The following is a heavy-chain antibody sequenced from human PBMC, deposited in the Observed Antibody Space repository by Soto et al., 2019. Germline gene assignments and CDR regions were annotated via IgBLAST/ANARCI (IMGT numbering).Heavy chain of an antibody. V-gene: IGHV3-48*01. D-gene: IGHD6-19*01. CDR3: ARDPDSSGWYNWFDP. CDR2: ISSSGSTI. CDR1: GFTFSSYS. Sequence: EVQLVESGGGLVQPGGSLRLSCAASGFTFSSYSMNWVRQAPGKGLESVSYISSSGSTIYYADSVKGRFTISRDNAKNSLYLQMNSLRAEDTAVYYCARDPDSSGWYNWFDPWGQGTLVTVSS. J-gene: IGHJ5*02.